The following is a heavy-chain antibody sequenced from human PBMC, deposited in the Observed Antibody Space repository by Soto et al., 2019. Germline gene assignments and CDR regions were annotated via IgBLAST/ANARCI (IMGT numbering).Heavy chain of an antibody. V-gene: IGHV1-18*01. CDR3: ARDAACSDCKTFGY. CDR2: SRAHSDYT. CDR1: GYTFTSYG. Sequence: QVQLVQSGAEVKKPGASVKVSCKASGYTFTSYGISWVRHAPGQGLEWMGWSRAHSDYTNYAKSLQGRVTMTTDTSTGTAYKELGNLRSADTDVYYCARDAACSDCKTFGYWGQGTLVTVSS. J-gene: IGHJ4*02. D-gene: IGHD2-15*01.